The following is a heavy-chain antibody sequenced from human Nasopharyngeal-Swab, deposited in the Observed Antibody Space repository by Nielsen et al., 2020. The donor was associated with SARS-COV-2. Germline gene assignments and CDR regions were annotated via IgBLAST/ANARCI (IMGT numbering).Heavy chain of an antibody. D-gene: IGHD5-18*01. CDR2: IIPILGIA. V-gene: IGHV1-69*04. J-gene: IGHJ5*02. Sequence: SVKVSCKASGGTFSSYAISWVRQAPGQGLKWMGRIIPILGIANYAQKFQGRVTITADKSTSTAYMELSSLRSEDTAVYYCAREAWGSAMDMNWFDPWGQGTLVTVSS. CDR1: GGTFSSYA. CDR3: AREAWGSAMDMNWFDP.